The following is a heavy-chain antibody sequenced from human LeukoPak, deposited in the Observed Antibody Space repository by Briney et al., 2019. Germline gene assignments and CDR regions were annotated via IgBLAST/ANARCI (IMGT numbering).Heavy chain of an antibody. Sequence: GGSLRLSCAASGFIVSSNYMSWVRQAPGKGLEWVSVIYSGGSTYYADSVKGRFTISRGNSKNTLYLQMNSLRAEDTAVYYCARGTKYNWNYGGYYFDYWGQGTLVTVSS. D-gene: IGHD1-7*01. CDR3: ARGTKYNWNYGGYYFDY. V-gene: IGHV3-53*01. J-gene: IGHJ4*02. CDR1: GFIVSSNY. CDR2: IYSGGST.